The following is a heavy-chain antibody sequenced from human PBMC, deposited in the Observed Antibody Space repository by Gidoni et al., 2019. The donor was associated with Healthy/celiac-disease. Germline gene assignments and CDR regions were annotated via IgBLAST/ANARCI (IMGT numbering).Heavy chain of an antibody. J-gene: IGHJ3*02. V-gene: IGHV4-39*01. Sequence: QLQLQESGPGLVKPSETLSLTCTVSGGSISSRSYYWGWIRQPPGKGLEWIGSIYYSGSTYYNPSLKSRVTISVDTSKNQFSLKLSSVTAADTAVYYCARSLSDYGDYIDAFDIWGQGTMVTVSS. D-gene: IGHD4-17*01. CDR3: ARSLSDYGDYIDAFDI. CDR1: GGSISSRSYY. CDR2: IYYSGST.